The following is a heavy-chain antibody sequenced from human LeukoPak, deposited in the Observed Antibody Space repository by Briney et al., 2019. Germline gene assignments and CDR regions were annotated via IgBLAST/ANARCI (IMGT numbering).Heavy chain of an antibody. CDR3: AKDHYDFWSGYYSNYYYGMDV. V-gene: IGHV3-30*18. CDR1: GFTFSSYG. D-gene: IGHD3-3*01. J-gene: IGHJ6*02. Sequence: GRSLRLSCAASGFTFSSYGMHWVRQAPGKGLEWVAVISYDGSNKYYADSVKGRFTISRDNSKNTLYLQMSSLRAEDTAVYYCAKDHYDFWSGYYSNYYYGMDVWGQGTTVTVSS. CDR2: ISYDGSNK.